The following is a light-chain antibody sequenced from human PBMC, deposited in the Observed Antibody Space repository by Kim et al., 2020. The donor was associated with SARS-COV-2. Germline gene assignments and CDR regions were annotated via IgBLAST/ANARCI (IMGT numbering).Light chain of an antibody. V-gene: IGLV3-1*01. J-gene: IGLJ2*01. Sequence: VTPGQTPSITCPGGKLGDKYAGWYQQKPGQSPVLVMYQDSRRPSGIPERVSVSNSGSTATLTISGTQTMDEADDCCQAWDSSAVVFGGGTQLTVL. CDR2: QDS. CDR3: QAWDSSAVV. CDR1: KLGDKY.